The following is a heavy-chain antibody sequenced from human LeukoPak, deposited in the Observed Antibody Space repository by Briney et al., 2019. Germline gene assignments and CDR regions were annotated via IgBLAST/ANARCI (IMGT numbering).Heavy chain of an antibody. D-gene: IGHD5-18*01. CDR3: ARDEELWLHP. J-gene: IGHJ5*02. V-gene: IGHV3-21*01. Sequence: GRSLRLSCAASGITFSSYGMHWVRQAPGKGLEWVSSISSSSSYIYYADSVKGRFTISRDNAKNSLYLQMNSLRAEDTAVYYCARDEELWLHPWGQGTLVTVSS. CDR1: GITFSSYG. CDR2: ISSSSSYI.